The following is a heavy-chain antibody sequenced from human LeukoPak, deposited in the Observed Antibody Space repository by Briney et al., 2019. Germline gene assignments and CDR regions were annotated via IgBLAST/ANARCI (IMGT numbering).Heavy chain of an antibody. J-gene: IGHJ6*02. CDR2: ISGSGNRT. V-gene: IGHV3-23*01. Sequence: GSLRLSCAASGFTFSSYAMSWVRQAPGKGLEWVSSISGSGNRTYYADSVKGRFTISRDNSKNTLFLQMNSLRAEDTAVYYCAKNLYCGGGSCYPSALGMDVWGQGTTVTVSS. CDR1: GFTFSSYA. D-gene: IGHD2-15*01. CDR3: AKNLYCGGGSCYPSALGMDV.